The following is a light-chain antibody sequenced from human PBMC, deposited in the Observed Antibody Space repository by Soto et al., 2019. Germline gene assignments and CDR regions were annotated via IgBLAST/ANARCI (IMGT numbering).Light chain of an antibody. CDR2: GAS. CDR1: QSISSN. J-gene: IGKJ1*01. V-gene: IGKV3-15*01. CDR3: QQYDNRRP. Sequence: EIVMTQSPATLSVSPRERATLSCRASQSISSNLAWYQQKPGQAPRLLIYGASTGATGIPARFSGSGSGTEFTLTISSLQSEDFAVYYCQQYDNRRPFGQGTKVDIK.